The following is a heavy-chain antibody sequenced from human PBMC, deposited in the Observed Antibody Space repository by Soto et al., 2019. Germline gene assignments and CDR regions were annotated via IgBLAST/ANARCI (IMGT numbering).Heavy chain of an antibody. D-gene: IGHD1-26*01. CDR2: IYYSGST. CDR3: ARRWGGVFDI. V-gene: IGHV4-59*08. CDR1: GGSISSYY. J-gene: IGHJ3*02. Sequence: QVQLQESGPGLVKPSETLSLTCTDSGGSISSYYWSWIRQPPGKGLEWIGYIYYSGSTNYTPSLKNTVTLSVDTSKNHSSLKLSSVTAADPAVYYCARRWGGVFDICGQGTMVTVSS.